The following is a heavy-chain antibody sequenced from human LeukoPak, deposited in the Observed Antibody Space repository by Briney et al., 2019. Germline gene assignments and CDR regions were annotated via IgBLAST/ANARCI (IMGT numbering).Heavy chain of an antibody. CDR2: IYYSGST. Sequence: SETLSLTCTVSGGSISSYYWSWIRQPPGKGLEWIGYIYYSGSTNYNPSLKSRVTISVDTSKNQFSLKLSSVTAADTAVYYCASNCYGSGSLDYWGQGNLVTVSS. V-gene: IGHV4-59*08. J-gene: IGHJ4*02. D-gene: IGHD3-10*01. CDR3: ASNCYGSGSLDY. CDR1: GGSISSYY.